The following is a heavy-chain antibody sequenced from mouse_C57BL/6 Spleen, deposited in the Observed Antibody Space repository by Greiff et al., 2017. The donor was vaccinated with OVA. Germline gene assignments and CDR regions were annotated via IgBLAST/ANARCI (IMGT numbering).Heavy chain of an antibody. CDR1: GYTFTSYW. V-gene: IGHV1-55*01. CDR2: IFPGSGST. CDR3: ARALNYFDY. Sequence: QLQQPGAELVKPGASVKMSCKASGYTFTSYWITWVKQRPGQGLEWIGDIFPGSGSTNYNEKFKSKATLTVDTSSSTAYMQLSSLTSEDAAVYYCARALNYFDYWGQGTTLTVSA. D-gene: IGHD1-3*01. J-gene: IGHJ2*01.